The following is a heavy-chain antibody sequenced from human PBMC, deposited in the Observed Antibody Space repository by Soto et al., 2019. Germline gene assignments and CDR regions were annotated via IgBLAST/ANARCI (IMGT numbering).Heavy chain of an antibody. CDR3: ARGRRTFQTTRVVFDP. CDR2: SHHTGTT. CDR1: GGAIDSSNW. J-gene: IGHJ5*02. D-gene: IGHD1-26*01. Sequence: QLQLQESGPGLVKPSGTLSLTCTVSGGAIDSSNWWTWGRQFPGKGLQWVDESHHTGTTNYNPSRQSRINVSIDKSKRQFSMDLLSVTAADTAIYYCARGRRTFQTTRVVFDPWGPGIVVTVSS. V-gene: IGHV4-4*02.